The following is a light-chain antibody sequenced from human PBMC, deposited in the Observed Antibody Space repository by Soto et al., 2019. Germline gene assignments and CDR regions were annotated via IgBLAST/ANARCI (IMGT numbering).Light chain of an antibody. CDR1: SSDVGGYNY. CDR2: DVT. CDR3: NSYTSSSTYV. V-gene: IGLV2-14*03. Sequence: QSALTQPASVSGSPGQSITISCTGTSSDVGGYNYVYWYQQHPGKVPKLMIYDVTNRTSGVSNRFSGSKSGNTASLTISGLQAEDEADYYCNSYTSSSTYVFGTGTKLTVL. J-gene: IGLJ1*01.